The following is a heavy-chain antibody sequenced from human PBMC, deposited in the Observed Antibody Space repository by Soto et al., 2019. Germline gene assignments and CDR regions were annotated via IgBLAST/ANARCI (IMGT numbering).Heavy chain of an antibody. CDR3: ARTSGAVADF. Sequence: RGASLKISCGGSGYSFTSYWIGWVRQMPGKGLEWMGIIYPGDSDTRYSPSFQGQVTISADKSISTAYLQWSSLKASDTATYYCARTSGAVADFWGQGTPVTVSS. CDR1: GYSFTSYW. D-gene: IGHD6-19*01. CDR2: IYPGDSDT. V-gene: IGHV5-51*01. J-gene: IGHJ4*02.